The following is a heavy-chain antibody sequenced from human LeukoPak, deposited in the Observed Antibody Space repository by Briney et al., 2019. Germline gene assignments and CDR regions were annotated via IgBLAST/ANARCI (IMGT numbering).Heavy chain of an antibody. V-gene: IGHV1-18*01. D-gene: IGHD6-19*01. Sequence: ASVKVSCKASGYTFTSYGISWVRQAPGQGLEWMGWISACNGNTNYAQKLQGRVTMTTDTSTSTAYMELRSLRSDDTAVYYCARDRQWLSYYYYGMDAWGQGTTVTVSS. CDR3: ARDRQWLSYYYYGMDA. CDR2: ISACNGNT. J-gene: IGHJ6*02. CDR1: GYTFTSYG.